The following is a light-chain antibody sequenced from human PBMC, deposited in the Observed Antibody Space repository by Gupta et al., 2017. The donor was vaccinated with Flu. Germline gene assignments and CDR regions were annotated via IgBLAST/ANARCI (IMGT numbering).Light chain of an antibody. CDR2: SAS. CDR3: QSKSS. Sequence: EIVMTQSPATLSVSPGARATLSCRASQSFGSNLAWYQQKPGQAPRPLIYSASTRATSIPARCSGSGSGTEFTPTISSLQSDDFAVYYCQSKSSFGQGTKLEIK. J-gene: IGKJ2*03. CDR1: QSFGSN. V-gene: IGKV3-15*01.